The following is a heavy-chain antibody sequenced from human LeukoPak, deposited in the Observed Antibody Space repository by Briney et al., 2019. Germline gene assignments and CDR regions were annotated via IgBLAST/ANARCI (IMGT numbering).Heavy chain of an antibody. D-gene: IGHD2-2*01. Sequence: GRSLRLSCAASGFTFSSYGMHWVRQAPGKGLEWVSAVSGDGVRTFYADSVKGRFTISRDNSMSTLSLQMNSLRAEDTAVYYCAKEQDNQLLLSHFDYWGQGILVTVSS. CDR3: AKEQDNQLLLSHFDY. CDR1: GFTFSSYG. CDR2: VSGDGVRT. J-gene: IGHJ4*02. V-gene: IGHV3-23*01.